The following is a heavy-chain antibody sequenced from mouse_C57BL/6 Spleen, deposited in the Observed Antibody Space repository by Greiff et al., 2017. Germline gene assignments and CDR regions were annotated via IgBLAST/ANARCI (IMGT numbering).Heavy chain of an antibody. CDR2: INPNYGTT. V-gene: IGHV1-39*01. CDR3: AAYSNGYYYAMDY. J-gene: IGHJ4*01. CDR1: GYSFTDSN. D-gene: IGHD2-10*01. Sequence: EVQGVESGPELVKPGASVQISCKASGYSFTDSNMNWVKQSNGKSLEWIGVINPNYGTTSYNQKFKGKATLTVAQSSSTAYMQLNSLTSEDSAVYYCAAYSNGYYYAMDYWGQGTSVTVSS.